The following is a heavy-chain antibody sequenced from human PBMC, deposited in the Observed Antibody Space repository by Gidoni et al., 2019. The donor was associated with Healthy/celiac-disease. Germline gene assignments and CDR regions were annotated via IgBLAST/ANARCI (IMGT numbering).Heavy chain of an antibody. CDR2: ISYDGSNK. CDR1: GFTFSTYG. CDR3: AKDELASSTSWMYYYYYGMDV. D-gene: IGHD2-2*01. V-gene: IGHV3-30*18. J-gene: IGHJ6*02. Sequence: QVQLVESGGGVVQPGRSLRLSCAASGFTFSTYGMHWVRQDPGKGLEWVAVISYDGSNKYYADSVKGRFTISRDNSKNTLYLQMNSLRAEDTAVYYCAKDELASSTSWMYYYYYGMDVWGQGTTVTVSS.